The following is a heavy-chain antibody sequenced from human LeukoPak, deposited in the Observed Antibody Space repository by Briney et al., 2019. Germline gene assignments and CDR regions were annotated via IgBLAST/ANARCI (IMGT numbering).Heavy chain of an antibody. CDR3: VRDHLHYFDY. CDR2: INIDSGGT. J-gene: IGHJ4*02. Sequence: ASVTVSCKASGYSFTAYYIHWVRQAPGQGPAWMGWINIDSGGTNYAQKFQGRVTMTRDTSISTAYMEMSSLRSDDTAVYYCVRDHLHYFDYWGQGTLVTVSS. CDR1: GYSFTAYY. V-gene: IGHV1-2*02.